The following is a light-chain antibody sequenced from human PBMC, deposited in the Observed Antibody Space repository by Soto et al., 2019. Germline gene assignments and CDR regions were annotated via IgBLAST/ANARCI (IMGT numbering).Light chain of an antibody. Sequence: EIVMTQSPATLSVSPGERATLSSRASQSIGNSVVWYQHKAGQGPRPLIYGASTRATGIPARFSGSGSGTEFTLTISSLQSEDSAVYYCQQYNYWYTFGQGTKLEIK. V-gene: IGKV3-15*01. J-gene: IGKJ2*01. CDR1: QSIGNS. CDR2: GAS. CDR3: QQYNYWYT.